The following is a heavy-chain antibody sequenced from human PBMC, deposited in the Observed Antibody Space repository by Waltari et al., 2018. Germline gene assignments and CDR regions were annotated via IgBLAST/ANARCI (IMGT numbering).Heavy chain of an antibody. CDR2: IYYSGST. CDR1: GGSISSSSSY. Sequence: QLQLQESGPGLVKPSETLSLTCTVSGGSISSSSSYWGWIRQPPGKGLEWIGSIYYSGSTYYNPSLKSRVTISVDTSKNQFSLKLSSVTAADTAVYYCARSVLWFGEYDYWGQGTLVTVSS. J-gene: IGHJ4*02. V-gene: IGHV4-39*01. D-gene: IGHD3-10*01. CDR3: ARSVLWFGEYDY.